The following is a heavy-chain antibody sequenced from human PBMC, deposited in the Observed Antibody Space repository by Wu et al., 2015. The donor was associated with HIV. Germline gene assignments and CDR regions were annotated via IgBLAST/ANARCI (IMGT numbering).Heavy chain of an antibody. D-gene: IGHD3-10*01. Sequence: QVQLVQSGAEVKKPGASVKVSCRASGYTFTNNDINWVRQAAGHGLEWMGWMNPNSGNTGYAQKFQGRVTMTRNTSISTAYMELSSLRSEDTAVYYCARGSDDPGELLNWGQGTLVTVSS. V-gene: IGHV1-8*01. J-gene: IGHJ4*02. CDR1: GYTFTNND. CDR2: MNPNSGNT. CDR3: ARGSDDPGELLN.